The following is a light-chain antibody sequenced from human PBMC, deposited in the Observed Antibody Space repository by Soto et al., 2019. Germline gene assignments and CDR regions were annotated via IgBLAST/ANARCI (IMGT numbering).Light chain of an antibody. Sequence: EIVLSQSPGTLSLSPGERATLSCRASQSVSSSYLAWYQHKPGHAPRLLIYDASNRATGVPARLSGSGSGTDFTLTISSLEPEDFAVYYCQQRSNWLTFGQGTRLEIK. CDR2: DAS. V-gene: IGKV3D-20*02. J-gene: IGKJ5*01. CDR3: QQRSNWLT. CDR1: QSVSSSY.